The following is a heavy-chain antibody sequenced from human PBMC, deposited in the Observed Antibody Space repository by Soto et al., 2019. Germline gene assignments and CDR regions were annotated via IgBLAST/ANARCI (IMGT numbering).Heavy chain of an antibody. J-gene: IGHJ4*02. CDR2: IRRKAYGGTT. D-gene: IGHD6-25*01. V-gene: IGHV3-49*04. Sequence: GGSLRLSCSASGFNFGAYAMSWVRQPPGKGLEWVGFIRRKAYGGTTDYAASVKGRFTISRDNAKNMVYLQMNSLRAEDTAMYYCGRGSGPRGRPYWGQGISVTVSS. CDR3: GRGSGPRGRPY. CDR1: GFNFGAYA.